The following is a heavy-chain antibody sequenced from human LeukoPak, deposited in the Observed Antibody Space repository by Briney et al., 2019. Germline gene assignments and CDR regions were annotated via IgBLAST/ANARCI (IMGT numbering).Heavy chain of an antibody. J-gene: IGHJ6*02. CDR3: AREFGGTAMVPLSYYGMDV. CDR1: GGTFGSYA. Sequence: SVKVSCTASGGTFGSYAISWVRQAPGQGLEWMGGIIPIFGTANYAQKFQGRVTITADGSTSTAYMELSSLRSEDTAVYYCAREFGGTAMVPLSYYGMDVWGQGTLVTVSS. V-gene: IGHV1-69*13. D-gene: IGHD5-18*01. CDR2: IIPIFGTA.